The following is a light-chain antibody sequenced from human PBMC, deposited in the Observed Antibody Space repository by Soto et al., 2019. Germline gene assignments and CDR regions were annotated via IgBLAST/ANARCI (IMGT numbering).Light chain of an antibody. V-gene: IGLV2-23*03. CDR2: EGS. CDR3: CSYAGSSTVV. J-gene: IGLJ1*01. Sequence: QSALTQPASVSGSPGQSITISCTGTSSDVGSYNLVSWYQQHPGKAPNLMMYEGSKRRSGVSNRFSGSKSGNTASLRISGLQAEDEADYDCCSYAGSSTVVFGTGTKVT. CDR1: SSDVGSYNL.